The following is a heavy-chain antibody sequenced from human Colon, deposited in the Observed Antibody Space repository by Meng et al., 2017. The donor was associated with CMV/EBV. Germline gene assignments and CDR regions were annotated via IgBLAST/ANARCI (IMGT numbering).Heavy chain of an antibody. CDR1: GYTFPGNY. D-gene: IGHD2-2*01. V-gene: IGHV1-2*02. CDR2: INPNSGGT. Sequence: SVNVSRLASGYTFPGNYIHWVRQAPGQGLEWMGWINPNSGGTNYAQKFQGRVTMTRDTSISTAYMELSRLRSDDTAVYYCARTDCSTTSCYPFWFDPWGQGTKVTVSS. CDR3: ARTDCSTTSCYPFWFDP. J-gene: IGHJ5*02.